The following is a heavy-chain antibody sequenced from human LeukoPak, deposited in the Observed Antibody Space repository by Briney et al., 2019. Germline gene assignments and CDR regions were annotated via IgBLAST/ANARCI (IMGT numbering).Heavy chain of an antibody. CDR1: GYTFTGYY. V-gene: IGHV1-2*02. CDR3: ARGLGGVVPFDY. Sequence: ASVKVSCKTSGYTFTGYYIHWVRQAPGQGLEWMGWINPNSGVTNYAQKFQGRVTMTRDTSISTAYMELSRLRSDDTAVYYCARGLGGVVPFDYWGQGTLVTVSS. CDR2: INPNSGVT. J-gene: IGHJ4*02. D-gene: IGHD3-3*01.